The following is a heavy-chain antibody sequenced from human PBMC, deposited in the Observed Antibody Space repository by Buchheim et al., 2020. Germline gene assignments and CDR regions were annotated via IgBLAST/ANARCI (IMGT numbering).Heavy chain of an antibody. CDR2: IYYSGST. CDR1: GGSISSSSYY. Sequence: QLQLQESGPGLVKPSETLSLTCTVSGGSISSSSYYWGWIRQPPGKGLEWIGSIYYSGSTYYNPSLKSRVTISVDTSKNQFSLKLSSVTAADTAVYYCARHTGSSWPYYMDVWGKGST. CDR3: ARHTGSSWPYYMDV. D-gene: IGHD6-13*01. J-gene: IGHJ6*03. V-gene: IGHV4-39*01.